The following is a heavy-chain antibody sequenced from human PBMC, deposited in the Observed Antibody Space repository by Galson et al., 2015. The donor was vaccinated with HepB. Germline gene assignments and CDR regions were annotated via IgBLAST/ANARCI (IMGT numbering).Heavy chain of an antibody. J-gene: IGHJ3*02. Sequence: SLRLSSAASGCTFDDSAMHWVRQAPGKGLESVSGISWNGGTIGYADSVKGRFTISRDNAKNSLYLQMNSLRAEDTALYYCTRAFDIWGQGKMVIFAS. CDR3: TRAFDI. CDR1: GCTFDDSA. V-gene: IGHV3-9*01. CDR2: ISWNGGTI.